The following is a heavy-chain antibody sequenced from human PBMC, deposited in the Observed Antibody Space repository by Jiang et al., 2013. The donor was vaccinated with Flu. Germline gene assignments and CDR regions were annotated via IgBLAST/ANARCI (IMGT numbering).Heavy chain of an antibody. CDR1: GYTFTSYA. CDR3: VRDYCSGGSCYVGY. D-gene: IGHD2-15*01. Sequence: GAEVKKPGASVKVSCKASGYTFTSYAMHWVRQAPGQGLEWLGWINVNKGDTKYSQNFQARVTITRDTSASTAYMELSNLRSEDTAVYYCVRDYCSGGSCYVGYWGQGTLVTVSS. J-gene: IGHJ4*02. CDR2: INVNKGDT. V-gene: IGHV1-3*01.